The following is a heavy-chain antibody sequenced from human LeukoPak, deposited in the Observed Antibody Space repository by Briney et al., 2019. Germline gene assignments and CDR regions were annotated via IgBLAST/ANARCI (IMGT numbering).Heavy chain of an antibody. D-gene: IGHD4-17*01. Sequence: PGGSLRLSCAASGFTFSNYGMHWVRQAPGKGLEWVALILYDGSTKFYADSVKGRFTISRDNSKNTMSLQMNSLRIEDTAVYYCAKRDLTTEFDYWGQGTLVTVSS. V-gene: IGHV3-30*02. CDR3: AKRDLTTEFDY. J-gene: IGHJ4*02. CDR1: GFTFSNYG. CDR2: ILYDGSTK.